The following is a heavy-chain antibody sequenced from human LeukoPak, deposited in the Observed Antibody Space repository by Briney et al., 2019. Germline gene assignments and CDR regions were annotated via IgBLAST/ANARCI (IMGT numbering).Heavy chain of an antibody. D-gene: IGHD5-12*01. CDR1: VCTFSSYA. Sequence: VASVKVSCKASVCTFSSYAFNWVRQPPAQGLEWMGGSNPIFGTANNAQKFQGRVTITADESTRTAYMELSSLRSEDTAVYYCARDGGYAPSWGEGTLVTVSS. CDR2: SNPIFGTA. CDR3: ARDGGYAPS. V-gene: IGHV1-69*01. J-gene: IGHJ4*02.